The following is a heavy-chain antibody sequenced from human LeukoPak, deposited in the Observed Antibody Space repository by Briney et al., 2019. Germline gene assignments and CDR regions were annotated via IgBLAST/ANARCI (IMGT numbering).Heavy chain of an antibody. J-gene: IGHJ4*02. D-gene: IGHD2-2*01. CDR1: GFTFSNYA. V-gene: IGHV3-23*01. Sequence: GGSLRLSCAASGFTFSNYAMNWVRQAPGKGLEWVSAISGTDGRTYYAESVKGRFTISRDNSKNTLYLQMNSLRAEDTAVYYCVANYCSSTSCPPRDWGQGTLVTVSS. CDR3: VANYCSSTSCPPRD. CDR2: ISGTDGRT.